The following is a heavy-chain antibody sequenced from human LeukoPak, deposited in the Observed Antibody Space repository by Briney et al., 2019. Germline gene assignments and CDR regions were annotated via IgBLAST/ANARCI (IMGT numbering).Heavy chain of an antibody. CDR2: IYYDGTNK. V-gene: IGHV3-33*01. J-gene: IGHJ4*02. D-gene: IGHD4-23*01. Sequence: GGSLRLSCAASGFIFSNYGMHWVRQAPGKGLEWVALIYYDGTNKYYADSVKGRFTISRDNSKSTLFLQMNSLRVEDTAVYYCARQSTVATDWWGQGTLVTVSS. CDR3: ARQSTVATDW. CDR1: GFIFSNYG.